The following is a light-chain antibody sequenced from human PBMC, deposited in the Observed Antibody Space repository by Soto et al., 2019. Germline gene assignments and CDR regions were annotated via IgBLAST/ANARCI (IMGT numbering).Light chain of an antibody. V-gene: IGLV8-61*01. CDR1: SGSVSSTYY. CDR3: VLYMGGGISI. CDR2: NTN. J-gene: IGLJ2*01. Sequence: QTVVTQEPSFSVSPGGTVTLTCGLSSGSVSSTYYPNWYQQTPGQAPRSLIYNTNTRSSGVPDRFSGSILGNKAALTITGAQADDESDYYCVLYMGGGISIFGGGTKLTVL.